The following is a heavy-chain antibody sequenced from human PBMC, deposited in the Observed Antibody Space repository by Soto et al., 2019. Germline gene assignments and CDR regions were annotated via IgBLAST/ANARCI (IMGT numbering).Heavy chain of an antibody. CDR1: GGTFSSYT. V-gene: IGHV1-69*08. J-gene: IGHJ6*02. D-gene: IGHD3-22*01. CDR3: ARDLVVITSGGMDV. Sequence: QVQLVQSGAEVKKPGSSVKVSCKASGGTFSSYTISWVRQAPGQGLEWMGRIIPILGIANYAQKSQGRVTITADKSTSTAYMELSSLRSEDTAVYYCARDLVVITSGGMDVWGQGTTVTVSS. CDR2: IIPILGIA.